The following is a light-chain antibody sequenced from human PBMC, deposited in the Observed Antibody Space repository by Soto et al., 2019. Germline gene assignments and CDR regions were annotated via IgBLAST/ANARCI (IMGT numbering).Light chain of an antibody. J-gene: IGLJ2*01. Sequence: QSALTQPRSVSGSPGQTVTISCTGTSSDVGGYNYVDWYQQNPGKAPKLLIYDVSKRPSGVPDRLSGSKSGNTASLTISGVQAEEEADHYYCPYSGRYIYVVFGGGTKLTVL. V-gene: IGLV2-11*01. CDR1: SSDVGGYNY. CDR2: DVS. CDR3: CPYSGRYIYVV.